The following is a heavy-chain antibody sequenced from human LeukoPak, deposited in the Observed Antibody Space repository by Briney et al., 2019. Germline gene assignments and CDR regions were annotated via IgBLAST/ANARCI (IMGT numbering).Heavy chain of an antibody. Sequence: GGSLRLSCAASGFTFSSYWMSWVRQAPGKGLEWVANIKQDGSDKYYVDSVKGRFTISRDNAKNSLFLQMNSLRAEDTAVYYCAKSGYSSGWFRAFDIWGQGTLVTVSS. CDR1: GFTFSSYW. D-gene: IGHD6-19*01. CDR3: AKSGYSSGWFRAFDI. V-gene: IGHV3-7*05. J-gene: IGHJ3*02. CDR2: IKQDGSDK.